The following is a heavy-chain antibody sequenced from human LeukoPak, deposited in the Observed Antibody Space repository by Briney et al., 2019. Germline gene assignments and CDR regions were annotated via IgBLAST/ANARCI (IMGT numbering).Heavy chain of an antibody. D-gene: IGHD3-22*01. Sequence: PSETLSLTCTVSGGSISSSSYYWGWIRQPPGKGLEWIGSIYYSGSTYYNPSLKSRATISVDTSKNQFSLKLSSVTAADTAVYYCARQGYYYDSSGYYYLDYWGQGTLVTVSS. J-gene: IGHJ4*02. CDR3: ARQGYYYDSSGYYYLDY. CDR1: GGSISSSSYY. V-gene: IGHV4-39*01. CDR2: IYYSGST.